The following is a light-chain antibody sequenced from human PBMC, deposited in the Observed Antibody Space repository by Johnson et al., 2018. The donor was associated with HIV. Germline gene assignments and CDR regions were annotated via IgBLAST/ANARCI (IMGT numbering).Light chain of an antibody. Sequence: QSVLSQPPSVSAAPGQKVNISRSGSSSNIGNNYVSWYQQLPGTAPKVLIYDNHKRPSGIPDRVSGSKSGTSATLGITGLQTGDEADYYCGTWDSSLSVYVFGTGTKVTVL. J-gene: IGLJ1*01. CDR2: DNH. CDR3: GTWDSSLSVYV. V-gene: IGLV1-51*01. CDR1: SSNIGNNY.